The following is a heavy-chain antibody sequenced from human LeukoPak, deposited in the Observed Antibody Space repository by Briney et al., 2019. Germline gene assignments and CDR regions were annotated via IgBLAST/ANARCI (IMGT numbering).Heavy chain of an antibody. J-gene: IGHJ4*02. CDR2: INPNSGGT. Sequence: ASVKVSCKAYGYTFTGYYMHWVRQAPGQGLEWMGWINPNSGGTNYAQKFQGRVTMTRDTSISTAYMELSRLRSDDTAVYYCARVDDRGHYYDSSGPRKLFDYWGQGTLVTVSS. D-gene: IGHD3-22*01. CDR3: ARVDDRGHYYDSSGPRKLFDY. CDR1: GYTFTGYY. V-gene: IGHV1-2*02.